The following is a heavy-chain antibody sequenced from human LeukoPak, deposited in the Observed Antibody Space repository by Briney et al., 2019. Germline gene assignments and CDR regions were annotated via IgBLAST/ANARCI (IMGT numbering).Heavy chain of an antibody. J-gene: IGHJ4*02. CDR2: ISGSGGST. D-gene: IGHD2-2*01. CDR1: GFTFSNQG. V-gene: IGHV3-23*01. CDR3: APLSIPSGEFDY. Sequence: GASLRLSYAASGFTFSNQGMSWVRQAPGKGLEWVSSISGSGGSTYCADSVKGRFTISRDNSKNTLYLQMNTLRAEDTAVYYCAPLSIPSGEFDYWGQGTLVTVSS.